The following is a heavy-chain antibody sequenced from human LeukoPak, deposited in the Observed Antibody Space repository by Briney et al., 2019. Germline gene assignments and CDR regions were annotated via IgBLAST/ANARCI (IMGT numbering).Heavy chain of an antibody. Sequence: ASVKVSCKASGYTFTDYYMHWVRQAPGQGLGWMGWINPSSGGTNYAQKFQGRVTVTRDTSISTAYMDLSRLRSDDTAVYYCARAGVWDYSDSSGYHNAAFDIWGQGTMVTVSS. V-gene: IGHV1-2*02. CDR3: ARAGVWDYSDSSGYHNAAFDI. D-gene: IGHD3-22*01. CDR2: INPSSGGT. CDR1: GYTFTDYY. J-gene: IGHJ3*02.